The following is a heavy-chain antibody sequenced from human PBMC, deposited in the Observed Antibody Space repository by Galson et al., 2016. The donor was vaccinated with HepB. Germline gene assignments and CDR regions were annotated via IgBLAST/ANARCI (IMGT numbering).Heavy chain of an antibody. V-gene: IGHV1-58*02. CDR1: GFTFTSSA. CDR3: AAEGVRGCMDV. Sequence: SVKVSCKASGFTFTSSAMQWMRQARGQRLEWIGWIVVGSGNTNYAQKFQERVTITRDMSTSTAYMELSRLRSEDTAVYYCAAEGVRGCMDVWGQGTTVTVSS. D-gene: IGHD3-10*01. CDR2: IVVGSGNT. J-gene: IGHJ6*02.